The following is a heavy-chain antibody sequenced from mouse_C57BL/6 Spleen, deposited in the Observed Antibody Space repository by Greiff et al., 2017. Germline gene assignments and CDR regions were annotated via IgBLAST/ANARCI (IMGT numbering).Heavy chain of an antibody. V-gene: IGHV1-64*01. CDR2: IHPNSGST. D-gene: IGHD1-1*01. Sequence: QVQLKQPGAELVKPGASVKLSCKASGYTFPSSWLPWVKQRPGQGLAWIGMIHPNSGSTNNNEKFKSKATLTVDKSSSTAYMQLSSLTSEDSAVYYCARDYYGSTSAMDDWGQGTSVTVSS. J-gene: IGHJ4*01. CDR1: GYTFPSSW. CDR3: ARDYYGSTSAMDD.